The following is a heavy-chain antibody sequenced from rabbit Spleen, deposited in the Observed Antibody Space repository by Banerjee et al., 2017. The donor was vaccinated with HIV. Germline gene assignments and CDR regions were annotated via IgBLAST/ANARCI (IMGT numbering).Heavy chain of an antibody. CDR1: GFSFSNNAG. CDR2: IHAITVKA. D-gene: IGHD4-1*01. Sequence: QEQLVESGGGLVKPGGYMKLSCTASGFSFSNNAGMCWVRQAPVKGLEWIACIHAITVKAVYANCAKVRFSFSKTSSTTVTLQMTSLTAADTATYFFARDLDGVIGWNFGWWVQGTLVTVS. V-gene: IGHV1S45*01. J-gene: IGHJ6*01. CDR3: ARDLDGVIGWNFGW.